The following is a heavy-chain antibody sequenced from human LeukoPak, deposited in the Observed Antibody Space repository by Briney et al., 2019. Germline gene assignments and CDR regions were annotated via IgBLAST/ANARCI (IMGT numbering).Heavy chain of an antibody. D-gene: IGHD3-22*01. CDR2: IYYSGST. V-gene: IGHV4-31*03. CDR1: GGSIGSGGYY. J-gene: IGHJ5*02. CDR3: ARQTYYYDSSGPHWFDP. Sequence: SETLSLTCTVSGGSIGSGGYYWSWIRQHPGKGLEWIGYIYYSGSTYYNPSLKSRVTISVDTSKNQFSLKLSSVTAADTAVYYCARQTYYYDSSGPHWFDPWGQGTLVTVSS.